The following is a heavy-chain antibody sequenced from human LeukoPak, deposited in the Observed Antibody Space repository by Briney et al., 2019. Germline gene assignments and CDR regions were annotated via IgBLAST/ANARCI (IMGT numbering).Heavy chain of an antibody. CDR3: ARDYGDMSN. CDR2: IKQDGSEK. CDR1: GFTFSAYS. Sequence: PGGSLRLSCAASGFTFSAYSMNWVRQAPGKGLEWVANIKQDGSEKYYVDSVKGRFTISRDNAKNSLYLQMNSLRAEDTAVYYCARDYGDMSNWGRGALVTVSS. J-gene: IGHJ4*02. D-gene: IGHD4-17*01. V-gene: IGHV3-7*01.